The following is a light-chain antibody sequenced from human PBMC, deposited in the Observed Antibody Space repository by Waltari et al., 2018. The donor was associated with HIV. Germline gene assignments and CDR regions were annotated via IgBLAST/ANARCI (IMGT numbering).Light chain of an antibody. CDR3: QSADSSTTYWL. J-gene: IGLJ3*02. Sequence: SYELTQPHSVSVSPGQTARITGEGGVLPMHYIYSYQQTPGQAPVLVIYQDKERPSGIPERFSGSSTGTTVTLTISGVQAEDEADYYCQSADSSTTYWLFGGGTKLTVL. CDR1: VLPMHY. V-gene: IGLV3-25*03. CDR2: QDK.